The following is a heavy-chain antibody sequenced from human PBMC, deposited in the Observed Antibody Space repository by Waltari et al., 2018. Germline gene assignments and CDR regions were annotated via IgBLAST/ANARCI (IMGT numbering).Heavy chain of an antibody. V-gene: IGHV1-3*04. CDR2: INTGNGNT. Sequence: QVQLVQSGAAVKKPGASVRVSCKASGYTFPSRSIHWWPPAPGQGLEWMGWINTGNGNTEYSQKFQGRVSITRDTSATTVYMEMSSLISGDTALYYCARDGASNWWDGLDVWGQGTAVTVSS. CDR3: ARDGASNWWDGLDV. J-gene: IGHJ6*02. D-gene: IGHD6-13*01. CDR1: GYTFPSRS.